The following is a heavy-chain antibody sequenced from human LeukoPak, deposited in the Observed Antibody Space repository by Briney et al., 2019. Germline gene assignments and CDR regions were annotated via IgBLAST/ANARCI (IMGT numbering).Heavy chain of an antibody. CDR1: GFTFASYA. V-gene: IGHV3-23*01. Sequence: GGSLRLSCAASGFTFASYAMTWVRQAPGKGLDYVSTINGGASTTYYADSVKGRFTISRDNSKNTLYLQMNSLRAEDTAVYYCAIGLINDWSALEYSGQGTLVTVSS. J-gene: IGHJ4*02. CDR2: INGGASTT. CDR3: AIGLINDWSALEY. D-gene: IGHD3-9*01.